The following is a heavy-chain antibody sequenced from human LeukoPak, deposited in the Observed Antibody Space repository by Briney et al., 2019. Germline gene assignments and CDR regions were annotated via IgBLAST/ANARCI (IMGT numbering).Heavy chain of an antibody. Sequence: GGSLRLSCAASGFIFSSYGMHWVRQAPGKGLEWVAVIWYDGSNKYYADSVKGRFTISRDNSKNTLYLQMNSLRAEDTAVYYCASGTYYYDSSGYYFYYWGQGTLVTVSS. CDR2: IWYDGSNK. CDR1: GFIFSSYG. J-gene: IGHJ4*02. V-gene: IGHV3-33*01. D-gene: IGHD3-22*01. CDR3: ASGTYYYDSSGYYFYY.